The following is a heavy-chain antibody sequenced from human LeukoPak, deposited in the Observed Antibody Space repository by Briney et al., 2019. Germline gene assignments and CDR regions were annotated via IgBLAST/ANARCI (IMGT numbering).Heavy chain of an antibody. CDR1: GFTLSSYW. CDR2: INNDGSST. V-gene: IGHV3-74*01. J-gene: IGHJ4*02. Sequence: GGSLRLSCEASGFTLSSYWMHWVRQAPGKGLVWVSRINNDGSSTSYADSVKGRFTISRDNAKNTLYLQMNSLRDEDTAVYYCAKGGTVLFDYWGQGTLVTVSS. D-gene: IGHD3-16*01. CDR3: AKGGTVLFDY.